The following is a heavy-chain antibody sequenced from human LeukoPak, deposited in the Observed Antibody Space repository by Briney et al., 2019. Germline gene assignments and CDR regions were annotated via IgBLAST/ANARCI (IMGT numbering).Heavy chain of an antibody. Sequence: PGRSLRLSCAASGFIFSTYSMNWVRQAPGKGLEWVSKISSSSSTIYYADSVKGRFTISRDNAKNSLYLQMNSLRAEDTAVYYCAREGSYYDSSGYYGSFDYWGQGTLVTASS. J-gene: IGHJ4*02. CDR1: GFIFSTYS. V-gene: IGHV3-48*01. CDR2: ISSSSSTI. D-gene: IGHD3-22*01. CDR3: AREGSYYDSSGYYGSFDY.